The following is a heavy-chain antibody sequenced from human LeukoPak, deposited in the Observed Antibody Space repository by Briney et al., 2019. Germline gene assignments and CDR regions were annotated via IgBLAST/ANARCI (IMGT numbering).Heavy chain of an antibody. Sequence: PSETLSLTCTVSGGSISSSSYYWGWIRQPPGKGLEWIGSIYYSGSTYYNPSLKSRVTISVDTSKNQFFLKLSSVTAADTAVYYCARRISAAIGYCTNGVCYVWDYWGQGTLVTVSS. CDR1: GGSISSSSYY. V-gene: IGHV4-39*01. CDR3: ARRISAAIGYCTNGVCYVWDY. CDR2: IYYSGST. D-gene: IGHD2-8*01. J-gene: IGHJ4*02.